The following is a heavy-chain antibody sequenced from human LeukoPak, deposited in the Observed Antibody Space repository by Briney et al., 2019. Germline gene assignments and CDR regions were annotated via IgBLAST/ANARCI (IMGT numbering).Heavy chain of an antibody. Sequence: KPSETLSLTCAVYGGSFSGYYWSWIRQPPRKGLEWIGEINHSGSTNYNPSLKSRVTISVDTSKNQFYLKLSSVTAADTAVYYCARVVVVAAGHDYWGQGTLVTVSS. CDR1: GGSFSGYY. J-gene: IGHJ4*02. V-gene: IGHV4-34*01. D-gene: IGHD2-15*01. CDR3: ARVVVVAAGHDY. CDR2: INHSGST.